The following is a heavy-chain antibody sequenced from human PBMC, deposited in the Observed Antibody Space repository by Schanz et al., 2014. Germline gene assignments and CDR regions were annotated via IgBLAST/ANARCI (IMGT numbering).Heavy chain of an antibody. Sequence: EVQLVESGGGLVKPGGSLRLSCATSGLTFTSAWMSWVRQAPGKGLEWVAFIYIGGNTYYADSVKGRFTISRDNSKSTRYLQMNSLRAEDTDVYYCTTDNGHFAIDVWGQGTMVTVSS. CDR3: TTDNGHFAIDV. D-gene: IGHD2-8*01. CDR1: GLTFTSAW. V-gene: IGHV3-66*01. J-gene: IGHJ3*01. CDR2: IYIGGNT.